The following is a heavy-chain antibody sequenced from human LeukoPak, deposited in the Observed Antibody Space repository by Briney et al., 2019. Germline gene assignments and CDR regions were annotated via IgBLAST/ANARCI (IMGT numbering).Heavy chain of an antibody. Sequence: SETLSLTCTVSGGSITSSYYWGWIRQPPGKGLEWIGSIYYSGSTYYNPSLKSRVTISVDTSKNQFSLKLSSVTAADTAVYYCASRSLGGYPDYWGQGTLVTVSS. CDR1: GGSITSSYY. CDR2: IYYSGST. D-gene: IGHD3-22*01. V-gene: IGHV4-39*01. CDR3: ASRSLGGYPDY. J-gene: IGHJ4*02.